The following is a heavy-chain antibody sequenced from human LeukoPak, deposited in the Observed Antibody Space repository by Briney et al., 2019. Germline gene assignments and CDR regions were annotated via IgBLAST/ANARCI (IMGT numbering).Heavy chain of an antibody. CDR3: ARTRSGSTPGY. J-gene: IGHJ4*02. D-gene: IGHD1-26*01. V-gene: IGHV3-74*01. CDR1: GFTFSVAW. CDR2: INTDGSYA. Sequence: GGSLRLSCAASGFTFSVAWMHWFRQVPGKGLVWVSRINTDGSYASYADSVKGRFTISRDNAKNTVYLQMNSLGAEDTAVYYCARTRSGSTPGYWGQGTLVTVSS.